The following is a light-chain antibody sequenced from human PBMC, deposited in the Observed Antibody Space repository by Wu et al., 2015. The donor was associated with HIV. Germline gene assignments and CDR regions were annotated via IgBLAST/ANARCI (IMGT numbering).Light chain of an antibody. CDR3: QQYSSSPGFT. CDR2: DAS. V-gene: IGKV3-20*01. J-gene: IGKJ3*01. Sequence: EIVLTQSPGTLSLSPGERATLSCRASQSVSDNYLAWYQQKPGQAPRLLMYDASSRATGIPDRFSGSGSGTDFTLTISRLEPEDFAVYYCQQYSSSPGFTFGPGTKVDIK. CDR1: QSVSDNY.